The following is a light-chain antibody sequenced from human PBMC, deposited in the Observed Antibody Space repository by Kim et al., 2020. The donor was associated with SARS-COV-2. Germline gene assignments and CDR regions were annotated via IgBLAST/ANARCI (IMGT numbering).Light chain of an antibody. Sequence: ASVGDRVTITCRASQSISRYLNWYQQKPGKAPKLLIFAASNLQSGVPSRFSGSGSGTDFTLTISSLQPEDFATYYCQQSYISSWTFGRGTKVDIK. CDR3: QQSYISSWT. J-gene: IGKJ1*01. V-gene: IGKV1-39*01. CDR1: QSISRY. CDR2: AAS.